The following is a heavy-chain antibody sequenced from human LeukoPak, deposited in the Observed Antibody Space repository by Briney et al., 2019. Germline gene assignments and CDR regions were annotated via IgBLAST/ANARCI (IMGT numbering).Heavy chain of an antibody. CDR3: ARVGLAYYYGSGSYYFDY. D-gene: IGHD3-10*01. CDR2: ISSSGSTI. Sequence: GGSLRLSCAASGFTFSSYSMNWVRQAPGKGLEWVSYISSSGSTIYYADSVKGRFTISRDNAKNSLYLQMNSLRAEDTAVYYCARVGLAYYYGSGSYYFDYWGQGTLVTVSS. J-gene: IGHJ4*02. V-gene: IGHV3-48*04. CDR1: GFTFSSYS.